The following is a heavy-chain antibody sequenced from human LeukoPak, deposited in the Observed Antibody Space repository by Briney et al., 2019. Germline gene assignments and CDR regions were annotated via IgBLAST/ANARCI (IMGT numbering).Heavy chain of an antibody. CDR2: ISSSGNTI. J-gene: IGHJ4*02. CDR3: ARGQDSFDY. CDR1: GFTFSDYY. Sequence: GGSLRLSCAASGFTFSDYYMSWIRPAPGKGLEWVSYISSSGNTIYYADSVKGRFTISRDSAENSLYLQMNSLRSEDTAVYYCARGQDSFDYWGQGTLVTVSS. V-gene: IGHV3-11*04.